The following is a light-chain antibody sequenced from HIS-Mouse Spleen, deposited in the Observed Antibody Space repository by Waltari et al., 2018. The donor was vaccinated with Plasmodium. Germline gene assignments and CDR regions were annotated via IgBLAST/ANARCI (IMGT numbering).Light chain of an antibody. Sequence: DIQLTQSPSFLSASVGDRVTITCRASQGISRYVAWYQQKPGKAPKLLIYAASTLQSGVSSRFSGSGSETEFTLTISSLQPEDFATYYCQQLKSYPPITFGQGTRLEIK. J-gene: IGKJ5*01. CDR1: QGISRY. CDR2: AAS. CDR3: QQLKSYPPIT. V-gene: IGKV1-9*01.